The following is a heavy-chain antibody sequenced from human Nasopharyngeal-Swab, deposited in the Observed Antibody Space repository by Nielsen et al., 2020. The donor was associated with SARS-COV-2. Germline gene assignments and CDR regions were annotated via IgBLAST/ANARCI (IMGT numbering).Heavy chain of an antibody. D-gene: IGHD2-21*02. CDR3: ARAGDLTAYYSYYMDV. CDR2: VNRSGST. V-gene: IGHV4-34*01. J-gene: IGHJ6*03. CDR1: GGSFSGYY. Sequence: SETLSLTCAVYGGSFSGYYWSWIRQPPGKGLEWIGEVNRSGSTHYNPSLKSRVTISVDTSNNQFSLKLSSVTAADTALYYCARAGDLTAYYSYYMDVWGNGTTVTVSS.